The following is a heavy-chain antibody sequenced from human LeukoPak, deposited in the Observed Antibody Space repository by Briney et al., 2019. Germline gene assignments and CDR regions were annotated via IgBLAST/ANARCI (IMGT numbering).Heavy chain of an antibody. CDR1: GFPFGSYG. Sequence: GGSLRLSCAASGFPFGSYGMSWVRQAPGKGLEWVSFITPNADRTSYADSVEGRFTISRDNPRNTLYMQINSLRDEDTAVYYCAIMHGYYDGSGYWVQWGQGTLVTVSS. V-gene: IGHV3-23*01. J-gene: IGHJ1*01. CDR3: AIMHGYYDGSGYWVQ. D-gene: IGHD3-22*01. CDR2: ITPNADRT.